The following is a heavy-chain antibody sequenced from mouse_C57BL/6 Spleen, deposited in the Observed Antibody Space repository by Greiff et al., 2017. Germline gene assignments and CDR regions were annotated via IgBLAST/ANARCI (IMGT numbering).Heavy chain of an antibody. CDR3: ARKGNREGFLDY. Sequence: QVQLKQSGPGLVAPSQSLSITCTVSGFSLTSYAISWVRQPPGKGLEWLGVIWPGGGTNYNSALKSRLSISKDNSKSQVFLKMNSLQTDDTARDYCARKGNREGFLDYWGQGTTLTVSS. CDR2: IWPGGGT. J-gene: IGHJ2*01. D-gene: IGHD2-1*01. CDR1: GFSLTSYA. V-gene: IGHV2-9-1*01.